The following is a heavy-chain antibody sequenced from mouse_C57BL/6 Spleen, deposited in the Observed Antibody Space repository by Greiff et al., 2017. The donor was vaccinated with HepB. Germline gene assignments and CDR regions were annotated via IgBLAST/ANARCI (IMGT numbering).Heavy chain of an antibody. Sequence: VQLQQPGTELVKPGASVKLSCKASGYTFTSYWMHWVKQRPGQGLEWLGNINPSNGGTNYNEKFKSKATLTVDKSSSTAYMQLSSLTSEAAAVYYCARGYGSSYGAWFAYWGQGTLVTVSA. J-gene: IGHJ3*01. D-gene: IGHD1-1*01. CDR1: GYTFTSYW. V-gene: IGHV1-53*01. CDR2: INPSNGGT. CDR3: ARGYGSSYGAWFAY.